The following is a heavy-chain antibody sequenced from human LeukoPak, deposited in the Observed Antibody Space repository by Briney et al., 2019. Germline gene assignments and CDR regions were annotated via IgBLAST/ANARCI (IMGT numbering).Heavy chain of an antibody. D-gene: IGHD5-12*01. V-gene: IGHV4-59*12. Sequence: SETLSLTCTVSGGSISSYYWSWIRQPPGKGLEWIGYIYYSGSTYYNPSLKSRVTISVDTSKNQFSLKLSSVTAADTAVYFCARVCPPSYGPAGYFDPWGQGTLVTVSS. J-gene: IGHJ5*02. CDR1: GGSISSYY. CDR2: IYYSGST. CDR3: ARVCPPSYGPAGYFDP.